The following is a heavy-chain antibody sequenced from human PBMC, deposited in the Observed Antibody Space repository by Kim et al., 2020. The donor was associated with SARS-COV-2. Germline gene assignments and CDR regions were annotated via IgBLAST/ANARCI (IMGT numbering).Heavy chain of an antibody. D-gene: IGHD3-3*01. CDR2: MNPNSGNT. CDR3: ARVYYDFWSGYYWESPHAYYYMDV. CDR1: GYTFTSYD. J-gene: IGHJ6*03. Sequence: ASVKVSCKASGYTFTSYDINWVRQAPGQGLEWMGWMNPNSGNTGYAQKFQGRVTMTRNTSISTAYMELSSLRSEDTAVYYCARVYYDFWSGYYWESPHAYYYMDVWGKGTTVTVSS. V-gene: IGHV1-8*01.